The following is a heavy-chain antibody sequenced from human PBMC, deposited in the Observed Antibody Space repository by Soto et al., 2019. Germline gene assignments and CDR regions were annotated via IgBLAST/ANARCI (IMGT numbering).Heavy chain of an antibody. V-gene: IGHV4-34*01. CDR1: GGSFSGYY. CDR2: INHSGST. J-gene: IGHJ4*02. D-gene: IGHD6-13*01. CDR3: ARGRASSYSSSWSFDY. Sequence: QVQLQQWGAGLLKPSETLSLTCAVYGGSFSGYYWSWIRQPPGKGLEWIGEINHSGSTNYNPSLKSRVTISVDTSKNQFSLKLSSVTAADTVVYYCARGRASSYSSSWSFDYWGQGTLVTVSS.